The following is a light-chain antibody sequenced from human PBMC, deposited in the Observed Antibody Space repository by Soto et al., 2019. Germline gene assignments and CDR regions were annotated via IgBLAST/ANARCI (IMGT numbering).Light chain of an antibody. CDR1: SGSIASNY. V-gene: IGLV6-57*04. J-gene: IGLJ2*01. CDR2: EDN. CDR3: QSYHSGNVV. Sequence: NFMLTQPHSVSESPGKTVTISCTRSSGSIASNYVQWYQQRPGSAPTPVIYEDNERPSGVPDRFSGSIDSSSNSPSLTISGLKTDDEADYYCQSYHSGNVVFGGGTKLTVL.